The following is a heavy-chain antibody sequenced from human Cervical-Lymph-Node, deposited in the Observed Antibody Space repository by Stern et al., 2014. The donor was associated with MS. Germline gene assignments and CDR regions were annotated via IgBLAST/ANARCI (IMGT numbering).Heavy chain of an antibody. V-gene: IGHV3-30-3*01. CDR2: ISYDGSYK. J-gene: IGHJ4*02. CDR3: ARDQFGLGGNLLSPFDY. CDR1: GFTFTTFA. D-gene: IGHD3-10*01. Sequence: VQLESGGGVVQPGRSLRLSCAASGFTFTTFAMHWVRQAPGKGLEWVAVISYDGSYKYSADSVKGRFTISRDNSKNTLYLQMSSLRAEDTAMYYCARDQFGLGGNLLSPFDYWGQGTLVIVSS.